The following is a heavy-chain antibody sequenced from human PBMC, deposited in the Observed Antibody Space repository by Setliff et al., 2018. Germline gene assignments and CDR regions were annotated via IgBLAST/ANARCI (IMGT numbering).Heavy chain of an antibody. Sequence: GASVKVSCKASGYTFTTYAIGWMRQAPGQGPEWMGWINTNTGNPSYAQGFTGRFVFSLDTSVSTAYLQISSLKGEDTGVYYCARASRFATIVWKGDYYMDVWGKGTTVTVSS. J-gene: IGHJ6*03. CDR2: INTNTGNP. D-gene: IGHD3-16*02. V-gene: IGHV7-4-1*02. CDR3: ARASRFATIVWKGDYYMDV. CDR1: GYTFTTYA.